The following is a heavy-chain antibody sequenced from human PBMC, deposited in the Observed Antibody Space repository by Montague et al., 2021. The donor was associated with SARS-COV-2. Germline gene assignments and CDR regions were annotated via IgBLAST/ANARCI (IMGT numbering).Heavy chain of an antibody. J-gene: IGHJ6*02. D-gene: IGHD3-16*01. CDR1: GVAISYGD. CDR3: ARYYERSWDV. Sequence: SETLSLTCTVSGVAISYGDWSWIRQPPRKGLEWIVTIFENGDTDHNPSLKSRVTVSEDTSQNQFSLRLSFVAAADTALYYCARYYERSWDVWGQGTTVTVSS. CDR2: IFENGDT. V-gene: IGHV4-4*09.